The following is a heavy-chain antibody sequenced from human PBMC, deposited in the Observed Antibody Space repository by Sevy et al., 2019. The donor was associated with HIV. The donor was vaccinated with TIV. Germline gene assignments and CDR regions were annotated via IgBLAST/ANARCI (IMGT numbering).Heavy chain of an antibody. CDR1: GFTFGTYS. J-gene: IGHJ4*02. CDR2: IWYDGTKQ. V-gene: IGHV3-30*04. Sequence: GGSLRLSCAGSGFTFGTYSMHWVRQAPGKGLEWVAVIWYDGTKQYYADSVKGRVTISRDNSKNTMYLHMNARKAEDTGIYYCARERDTEINIENVLRSFVWVFRGKSFDYWGQGTLVTESS. CDR3: ARERDTEINIENVLRSFVWVFRGKSFDY. D-gene: IGHD2-8*02.